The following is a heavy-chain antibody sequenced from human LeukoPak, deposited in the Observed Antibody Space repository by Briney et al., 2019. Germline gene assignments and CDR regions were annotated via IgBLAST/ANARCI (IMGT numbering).Heavy chain of an antibody. CDR1: GYTLTELS. D-gene: IGHD6-13*01. V-gene: IGHV1-24*01. CDR2: FDPEDGET. CDR3: ATDSPWVVFGGSSSWYYFDY. Sequence: ASVKVSCKVSGYTLTELSMHWVRQAPGKGVEWMGGFDPEDGETIYAQKFKGRVTMTEDRSTDREYMEMSRLRYEDTAVYYCATDSPWVVFGGSSSWYYFDYWGQGTLVTVSS. J-gene: IGHJ4*02.